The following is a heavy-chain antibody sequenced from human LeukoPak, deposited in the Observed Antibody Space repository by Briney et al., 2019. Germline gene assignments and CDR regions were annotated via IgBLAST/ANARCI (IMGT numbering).Heavy chain of an antibody. CDR2: INSDGSST. J-gene: IGHJ4*02. CDR1: GRTFSSYW. CDR3: ARAVAVAGTGGFY. D-gene: IGHD6-19*01. V-gene: IGHV3-74*01. Sequence: GGSLRLFCAASGRTFSSYWMHWVRQAPGKGLVWVSRINSDGSSTSYADSVKGRFTISRDNAKNTLYLQMNSLRAEDTAVYYCARAVAVAGTGGFYWGQGTLVTVSS.